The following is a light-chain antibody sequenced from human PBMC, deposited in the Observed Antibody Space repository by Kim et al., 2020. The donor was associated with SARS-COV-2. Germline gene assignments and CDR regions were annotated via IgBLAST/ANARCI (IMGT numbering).Light chain of an antibody. J-gene: IGKJ1*01. CDR3: QQSFSDSWT. Sequence: ASAGDEITITCRASQSISTYLQWYQKKPGKAPKILIYAAVNLQSGVPSRFSGSGSGTDFTLTIKSLQPEDFATYFCQQSFSDSWTFGPGTKVDIK. V-gene: IGKV1-39*01. CDR1: QSISTY. CDR2: AAV.